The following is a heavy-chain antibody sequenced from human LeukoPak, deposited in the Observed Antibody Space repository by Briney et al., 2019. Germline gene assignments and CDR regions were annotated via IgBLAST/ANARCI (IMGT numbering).Heavy chain of an antibody. CDR2: INQGGSDK. CDR3: TRDRSRAEDD. D-gene: IGHD1-14*01. V-gene: IGHV3-7*01. CDR1: GFTFSGHW. J-gene: IGHJ4*02. Sequence: GGSLRLSCAASGFTFSGHWMSWVRQAPGKGLEWVANINQGGSDKYYVGSVKGRFTISRDNANNLLYLQMNSLRGEDTAVYHCTRDRSRAEDDWGQGTLVTVSS.